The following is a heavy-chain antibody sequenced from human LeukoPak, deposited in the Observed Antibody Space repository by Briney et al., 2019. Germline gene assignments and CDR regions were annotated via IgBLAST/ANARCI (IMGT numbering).Heavy chain of an antibody. CDR1: GFTFSSYA. CDR3: AGRLAVVGPYSPFDY. V-gene: IGHV3-30-3*01. D-gene: IGHD6-13*01. J-gene: IGHJ4*02. CDR2: ISNDGSNK. Sequence: GGSLRLSCAASGFTFSSYAMHWVRQAPGKGLEWVAVISNDGSNKDYADFVKGRFTISRDNSKNTQYLEMNSLRAEDTAVYYCAGRLAVVGPYSPFDYWGQGILVTVSS.